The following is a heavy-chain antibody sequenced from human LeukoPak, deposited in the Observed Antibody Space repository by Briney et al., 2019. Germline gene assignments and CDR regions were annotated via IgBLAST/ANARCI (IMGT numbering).Heavy chain of an antibody. J-gene: IGHJ4*02. D-gene: IGHD3-10*01. CDR2: IYHYGST. V-gene: IGHV4-38-2*02. Sequence: SETLSLTFTVSDYSISSGYYWGWIRQPPGKGLEWIGTIYHYGSTYYNPSLKSRVTISVDTSKNQFSLKLSSVTAADTAVYYCARDRVAGIYSYFDYWGQGTLVTVSS. CDR3: ARDRVAGIYSYFDY. CDR1: DYSISSGYY.